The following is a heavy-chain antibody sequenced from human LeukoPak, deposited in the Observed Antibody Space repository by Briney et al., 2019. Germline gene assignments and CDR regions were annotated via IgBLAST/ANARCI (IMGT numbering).Heavy chain of an antibody. Sequence: PSETLSLTCTVSGGSISSGSYYWSWIRQPAGKGLEWIGRIYTSGSTNYNPSLKSRVTISVDTSKNQFSLKLSSVTAADTAVYYCARESTYYYDSSGQIAPFELDYWGQGTLVTVSS. V-gene: IGHV4-61*02. CDR2: IYTSGST. J-gene: IGHJ4*02. CDR1: GGSISSGSYY. D-gene: IGHD3-22*01. CDR3: ARESTYYYDSSGQIAPFELDY.